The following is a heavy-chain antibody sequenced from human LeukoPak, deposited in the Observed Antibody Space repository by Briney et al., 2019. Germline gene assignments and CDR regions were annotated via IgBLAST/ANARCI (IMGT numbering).Heavy chain of an antibody. V-gene: IGHV3-21*01. CDR3: ARRVEAATTGPFDY. J-gene: IGHJ4*02. D-gene: IGHD1-26*01. Sequence: GGSLRLSCAASGFTFSSYSMNWVRQAPGKGLEWVSSISSSSSYIYYADSVKGRFTISRDNAKNSLYLQMNSLRAEDTAVYYCARRVEAATTGPFDYWGQGALVTVSS. CDR2: ISSSSSYI. CDR1: GFTFSSYS.